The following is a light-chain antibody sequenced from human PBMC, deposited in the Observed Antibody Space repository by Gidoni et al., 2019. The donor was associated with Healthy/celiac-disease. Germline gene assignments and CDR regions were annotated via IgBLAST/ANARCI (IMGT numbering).Light chain of an antibody. CDR2: LGS. J-gene: IGKJ4*01. CDR1: QSLLHSNGYNY. CDR3: MQALQTPLT. Sequence: IVLTQSPLSLPVTPGEPASISCRSSQSLLHSNGYNYLDWYLQKPGQSPQLLIYLGSNRASGVPDRVSGSGSGTDFTLKSSRVEAEDVGVYYCMQALQTPLTFXGXTKVEIK. V-gene: IGKV2-28*01.